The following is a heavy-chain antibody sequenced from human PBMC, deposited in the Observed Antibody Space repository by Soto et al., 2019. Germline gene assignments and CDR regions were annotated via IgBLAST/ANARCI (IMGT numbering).Heavy chain of an antibody. CDR2: FFYSGNI. CDR3: ARGGVYYDFWSGYKTCLGAFDI. CDR1: AGSVSSSSYF. V-gene: IGHV4-39*06. Sequence: SETLSLTCSVSAGSVSSSSYFWAWIRQPPGKGLEWIGTFFYSGNIYYNPSLKSRVTLSVDKSKDQFPLKLSSVTAADTAVYYCARGGVYYDFWSGYKTCLGAFDIWGQGTMVTVSS. D-gene: IGHD3-3*01. J-gene: IGHJ3*02.